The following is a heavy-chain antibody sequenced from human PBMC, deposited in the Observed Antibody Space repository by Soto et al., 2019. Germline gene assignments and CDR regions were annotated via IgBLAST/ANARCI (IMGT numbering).Heavy chain of an antibody. V-gene: IGHV1-18*01. J-gene: IGHJ4*02. CDR3: AGDHGPYYYGSGSYLPDY. CDR2: ISAYNGNT. D-gene: IGHD3-10*01. CDR1: GYTFTSYG. Sequence: VASVKVSCKASGYTFTSYGISWVRQAPGQGLEWMGWISAYNGNTNYAQKLQGRVTMTTDTSTSTAYMELRSLRSDDTAVYYCAGDHGPYYYGSGSYLPDYWGQGTLVTVSS.